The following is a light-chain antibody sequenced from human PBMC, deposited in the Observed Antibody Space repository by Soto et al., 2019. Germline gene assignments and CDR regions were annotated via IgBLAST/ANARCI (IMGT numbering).Light chain of an antibody. CDR1: QDINKW. J-gene: IGKJ1*01. V-gene: IGKV1-5*03. CDR3: QQYNSYSWS. Sequence: DIQMTQSPSTLSASVGDRVTITCRASQDINKWLAWYQQKPGTAPKLLISKASILESGVPSRFSGSGSGTGYTLIISSLQPDDFATYFCQQYNSYSWSFGQGTRWIS. CDR2: KAS.